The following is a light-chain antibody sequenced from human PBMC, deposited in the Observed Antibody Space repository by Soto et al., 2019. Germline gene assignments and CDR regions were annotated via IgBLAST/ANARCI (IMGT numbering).Light chain of an antibody. Sequence: QSVLTQPASVSGSPGQSITISCTGTSSDVGSYNLVSRYQQHPGKAPKLMIYEGSKRPSGVSNRFSGSKSGNTASLTISGLHAEDEADYYCCSYAGSSTYVFGTGTKLTVL. CDR1: SSDVGSYNL. CDR3: CSYAGSSTYV. J-gene: IGLJ1*01. V-gene: IGLV2-23*01. CDR2: EGS.